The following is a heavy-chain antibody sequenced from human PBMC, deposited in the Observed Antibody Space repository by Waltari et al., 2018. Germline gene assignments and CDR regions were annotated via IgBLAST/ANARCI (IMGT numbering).Heavy chain of an antibody. CDR3: ARLPSFNYDFPGLNWFDP. Sequence: QVQLVQSGAEVKKPGASVKVSCKASGYTFTSYDINWGRQATGQGLEWMGWMNPNSGNTGYAQKFQGRVTMTRNTSISTAYMELSSLRSEDTAVYYCARLPSFNYDFPGLNWFDPWGQGTLVTVSS. CDR1: GYTFTSYD. CDR2: MNPNSGNT. D-gene: IGHD3-3*01. V-gene: IGHV1-8*01. J-gene: IGHJ5*02.